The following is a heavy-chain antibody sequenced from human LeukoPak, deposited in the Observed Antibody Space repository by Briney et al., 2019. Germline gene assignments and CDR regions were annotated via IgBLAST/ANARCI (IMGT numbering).Heavy chain of an antibody. Sequence: KPSETLSLTCTVSGGSISSYYWSWIRQPPGKGLEWIGYIYYSGSTNYNPSLKSRVTISVDTSKNQFSLKLSSVTAADTAVYYCARDRVTSKYYYYGMDVWGKGTTVTVSS. V-gene: IGHV4-59*01. CDR2: IYYSGST. J-gene: IGHJ6*04. CDR1: GGSISSYY. CDR3: ARDRVTSKYYYYGMDV.